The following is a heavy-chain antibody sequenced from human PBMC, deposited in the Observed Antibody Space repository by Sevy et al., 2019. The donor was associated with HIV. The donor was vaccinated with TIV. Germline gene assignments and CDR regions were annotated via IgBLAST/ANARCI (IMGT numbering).Heavy chain of an antibody. J-gene: IGHJ4*02. CDR3: ARQNRYFDSSGYYYHDY. V-gene: IGHV3-30*03. D-gene: IGHD3-22*01. CDR1: GFTFGNYG. CDR2: ISNDGSHV. Sequence: GGSLRLSCTVSGFTFGNYGIHWVRQAPGKGLEWVTVISNDGSHVHYVDSVKGRFTISRDNSKKTVYLQRNSLRAEDTAVYYCARQNRYFDSSGYYYHDYWGQGTLVTVSS.